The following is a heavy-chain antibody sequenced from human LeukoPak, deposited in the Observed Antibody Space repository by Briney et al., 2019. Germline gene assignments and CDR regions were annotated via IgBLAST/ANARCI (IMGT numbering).Heavy chain of an antibody. J-gene: IGHJ4*02. CDR3: AEDTYGAIAVAGLDY. D-gene: IGHD6-19*01. CDR1: GFTFDDYA. Sequence: PGGSLRLSCAASGFTFDDYAMHWVRQAPGKGLEWVSGISWNSGSIGYADSVKGRFTISRDNAKNSLYLQMNSLRAEDTALYYCAEDTYGAIAVAGLDYWGQGTLVTVSS. CDR2: ISWNSGSI. V-gene: IGHV3-9*01.